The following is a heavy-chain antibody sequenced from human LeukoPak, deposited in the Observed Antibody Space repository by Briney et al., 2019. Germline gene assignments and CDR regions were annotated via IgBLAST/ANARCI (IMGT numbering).Heavy chain of an antibody. CDR3: LVAVAGRGAFDI. CDR2: IYSGGST. J-gene: IGHJ3*02. D-gene: IGHD6-19*01. Sequence: GGSLRLSCAASGFTVSSNYMSWVRQAPGKGLEWVSVIYSGGSTYYADSVKGRFTISRDNSKNTLYLQMNSLRAEDTAVYYCLVAVAGRGAFDIWGQGTMVTVSS. CDR1: GFTVSSNY. V-gene: IGHV3-66*01.